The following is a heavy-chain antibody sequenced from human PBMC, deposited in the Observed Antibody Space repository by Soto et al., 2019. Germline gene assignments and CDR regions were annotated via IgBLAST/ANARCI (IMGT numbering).Heavy chain of an antibody. J-gene: IGHJ4*02. Sequence: ASVKVSCKASGDTFTGYFMHWVRQAPGQGLEWMGWINPNSGGTKYAQKFQGRVSMTRDTSISTVYMELSRLRTDDTAMYYCARDDYDILTGVGELFHYWGQGTLVTVSS. CDR2: INPNSGGT. D-gene: IGHD3-9*01. CDR1: GDTFTGYF. CDR3: ARDDYDILTGVGELFHY. V-gene: IGHV1-2*02.